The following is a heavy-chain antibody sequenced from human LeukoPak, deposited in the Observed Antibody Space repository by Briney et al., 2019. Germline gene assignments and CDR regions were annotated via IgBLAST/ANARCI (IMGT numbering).Heavy chain of an antibody. D-gene: IGHD4-17*01. CDR2: IYINGDT. V-gene: IGHV3-66*01. Sequence: GGSLRLSCAASGLTVTNNYWNWVRQPPGKGPEWISLIYINGDTQYANSVKGRFTFSRDNSKNTLYLQMNSLRAEDTAIYYCVYGDYPLTYWGQGTLVSVSS. CDR1: GLTVTNNY. J-gene: IGHJ4*02. CDR3: VYGDYPLTY.